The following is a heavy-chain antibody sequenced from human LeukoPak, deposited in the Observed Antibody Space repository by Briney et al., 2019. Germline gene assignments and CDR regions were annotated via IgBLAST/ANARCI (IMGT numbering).Heavy chain of an antibody. CDR2: ISNIGST. Sequence: SETLSLTCTVSGGSISSYYWSWIRQPPGKGLEWIGYISNIGSTNYNSSLQSRVTISVDTSKNQFSLNLSSVTAADTAVYYCARDSYSDSGSSDAFDIWGQGTMVIVSS. V-gene: IGHV4-59*01. D-gene: IGHD3-10*01. CDR1: GGSISSYY. CDR3: ARDSYSDSGSSDAFDI. J-gene: IGHJ3*02.